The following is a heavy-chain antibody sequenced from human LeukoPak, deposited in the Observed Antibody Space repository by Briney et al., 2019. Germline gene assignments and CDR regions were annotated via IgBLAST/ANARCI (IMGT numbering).Heavy chain of an antibody. CDR1: SGSISSGSYY. Sequence: SETLSLTCTVSSGSISSGSYYWSWIRQPAGKGLEWIGRIYTSGSTNYNPSLKSRVTISVDTSKSQFSLKLSSVTAADTAVYYCARLTGVTDPDYYYYYMDVWGRGTTVTISS. CDR3: ARLTGVTDPDYYYYYMDV. D-gene: IGHD7-27*01. V-gene: IGHV4-61*02. CDR2: IYTSGST. J-gene: IGHJ6*03.